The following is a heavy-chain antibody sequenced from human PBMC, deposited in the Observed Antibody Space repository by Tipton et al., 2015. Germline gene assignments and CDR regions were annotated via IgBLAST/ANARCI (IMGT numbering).Heavy chain of an antibody. CDR1: GGSIRTSLHY. J-gene: IGHJ4*02. Sequence: TLSLTCAVSGGSIRTSLHYWAWIRQQPGKGLEWIGYIYYSGTTYYSPSFKSRLSISLDTSRNHFSLDLTSVNAADSAVYYCAGSADTYFDSWGQGTLVTVSS. CDR3: AGSADTYFDS. D-gene: IGHD6-25*01. CDR2: IYYSGTT. V-gene: IGHV4-31*11.